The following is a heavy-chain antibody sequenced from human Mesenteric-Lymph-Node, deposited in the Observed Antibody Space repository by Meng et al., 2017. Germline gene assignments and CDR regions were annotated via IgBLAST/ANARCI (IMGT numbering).Heavy chain of an antibody. J-gene: IGHJ5*02. D-gene: IGHD3-10*01. CDR3: ARRGLSGSISP. CDR1: GGSISSSNYY. Sequence: QLQWQGSGPGLVKPSETLSLTCTVSGGSISSSNYYWYWIRQSPGKGLEWIGEINYTGSTSYNPSLRSRVTISLDTSKKQFSLRLSSVTAADTAVYYCARRGLSGSISPWGQGTLVTVSS. CDR2: INYTGST. V-gene: IGHV4-39*07.